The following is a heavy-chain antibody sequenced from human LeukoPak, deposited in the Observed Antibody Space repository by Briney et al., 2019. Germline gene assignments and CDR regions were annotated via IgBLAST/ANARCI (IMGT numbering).Heavy chain of an antibody. CDR1: GYTFTSYG. J-gene: IGHJ4*02. Sequence: RASVKVSCKSSGYTFTSYGIRWVRQAPGQGLAWMGWISAYNGNTNYAQKLQGRVTMTTDTSTSTAYMELRSLRSDDTAVYYCARDRATMVRGVTKIDYWGQGTLVTVSS. CDR3: ARDRATMVRGVTKIDY. V-gene: IGHV1-18*01. D-gene: IGHD3-10*01. CDR2: ISAYNGNT.